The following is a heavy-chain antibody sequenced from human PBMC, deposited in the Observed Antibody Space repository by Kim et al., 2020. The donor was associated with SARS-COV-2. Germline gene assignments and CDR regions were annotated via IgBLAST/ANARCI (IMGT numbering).Heavy chain of an antibody. J-gene: IGHJ3*01. CDR3: ARPILGYCSGGICYGDAFDY. CDR1: GYSFTNYW. Sequence: GESLKISCKGSGYSFTNYWIGWVRQMPGKGLEWMGIIYPGDSDTRYSPSFQGQVTFSADKSISTAYLQWSSLKASDTAMYYCARPILGYCSGGICYGDAFDYWGQGTMVTVSS. V-gene: IGHV5-51*01. D-gene: IGHD2-15*01. CDR2: IYPGDSDT.